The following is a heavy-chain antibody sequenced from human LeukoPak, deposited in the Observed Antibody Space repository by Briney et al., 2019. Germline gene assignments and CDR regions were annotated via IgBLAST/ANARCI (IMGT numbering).Heavy chain of an antibody. Sequence: GGSLRLSCAASGFTLTNYDMNWVRQAPGKGLEWVSTLSGNGATYYADSVKGRFTISRDNAKNSLYLQMNSLRAEDTAVYYCARERICISTSCYLPGGVFDIWGQGTTVTVSS. D-gene: IGHD2-2*01. CDR2: LSGNGAT. V-gene: IGHV3-69-1*01. J-gene: IGHJ3*02. CDR1: GFTLTNYD. CDR3: ARERICISTSCYLPGGVFDI.